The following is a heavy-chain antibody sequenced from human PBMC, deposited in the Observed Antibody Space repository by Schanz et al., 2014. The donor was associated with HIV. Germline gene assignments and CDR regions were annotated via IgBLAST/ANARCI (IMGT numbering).Heavy chain of an antibody. J-gene: IGHJ6*02. CDR3: ARETVNYYYGMDV. CDR2: IWHDGSNK. Sequence: VQLVESGGGLVQPGGSLRLSCAASGFTFSSYGMHWVRQAPGKGLEWVAVIWHDGSNKYYADSVKGRFTISRDNAKNTLYLQMKSLRAEDTAVYYCARETVNYYYGMDVWGQGTTVTVSS. D-gene: IGHD4-4*01. V-gene: IGHV3-33*08. CDR1: GFTFSSYG.